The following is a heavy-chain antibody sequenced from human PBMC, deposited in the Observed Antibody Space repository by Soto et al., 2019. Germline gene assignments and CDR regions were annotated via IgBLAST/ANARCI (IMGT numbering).Heavy chain of an antibody. V-gene: IGHV1-8*01. D-gene: IGHD2-15*01. CDR1: GYTFTSYD. J-gene: IGHJ5*02. CDR3: ARERGYCSGGSCYANWFNP. CDR2: MNPNSGNT. Sequence: ASVKVSCKASGYTFTSYDINWVRQATGQGLEWMGWMNPNSGNTGYAQKFQGRVTMTRNTSISTAYMELSSLRSEDTAVYYCARERGYCSGGSCYANWFNPWGQGTLVTVSS.